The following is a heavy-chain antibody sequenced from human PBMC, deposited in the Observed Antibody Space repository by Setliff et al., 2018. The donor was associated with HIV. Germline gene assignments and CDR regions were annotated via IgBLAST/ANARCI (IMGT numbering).Heavy chain of an antibody. V-gene: IGHV1-18*01. CDR3: VRGEDCYGGTCHAQH. Sequence: ASVKVSCKASGYTFFAYGINWVRQAPGQGLEWMGWIRPYTGDTNFGQKFQGRVTMTADTSTTTVYMDLRTLRSDDTAVYFCVRGEDCYGGTCHAQHWGQGTLVTVSS. D-gene: IGHD2-15*01. CDR2: IRPYTGDT. J-gene: IGHJ4*02. CDR1: GYTFFAYG.